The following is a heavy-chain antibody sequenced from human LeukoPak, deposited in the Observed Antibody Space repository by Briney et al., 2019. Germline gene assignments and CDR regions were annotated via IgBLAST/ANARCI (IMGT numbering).Heavy chain of an antibody. D-gene: IGHD1-1*01. Sequence: SETLSLTCTVSGGSISSSSYYWGWIRQPPGKGLEWIGSIYYSGSTYYNPSLKSRVTISVDMSKNQFSLKLSSVTAADTAVYYCARSTTGTTYCWFDPWGQGTLVTVSS. CDR3: ARSTTGTTYCWFDP. J-gene: IGHJ5*02. CDR1: GGSISSSSYY. CDR2: IYYSGST. V-gene: IGHV4-39*07.